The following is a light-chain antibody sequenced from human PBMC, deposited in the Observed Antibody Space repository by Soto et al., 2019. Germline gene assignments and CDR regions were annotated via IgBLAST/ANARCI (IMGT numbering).Light chain of an antibody. J-gene: IGLJ1*01. Sequence: QSVLTQPASVSGSPGQSITISCPGTSSDVGGYNYVSWYQQHPGKAPKLMIYDVSNRPSGVSNRFSGSKSGNTASLTISGLQADDEADYYCSSYITSSTYAFGTGTKVTVL. V-gene: IGLV2-14*01. CDR1: SSDVGGYNY. CDR3: SSYITSSTYA. CDR2: DVS.